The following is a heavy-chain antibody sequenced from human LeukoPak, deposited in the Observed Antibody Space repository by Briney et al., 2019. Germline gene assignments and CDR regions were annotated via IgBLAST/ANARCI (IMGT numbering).Heavy chain of an antibody. D-gene: IGHD1-26*01. CDR1: GYTFTGYY. CDR3: ARVVVGATTPEDYYYMDV. Sequence: ASVKVSCKASGYTFTGYYMHWVRQAPGQGREWMGRINPNSGGTNYAQKFQGRVTMTRDTSTSTVYMELSSLRSEDTAVYYCARVVVGATTPEDYYYMDVWGKGTTVTVSS. V-gene: IGHV1-2*06. CDR2: INPNSGGT. J-gene: IGHJ6*03.